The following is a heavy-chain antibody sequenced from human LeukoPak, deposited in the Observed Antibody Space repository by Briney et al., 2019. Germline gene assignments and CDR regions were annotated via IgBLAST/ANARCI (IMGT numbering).Heavy chain of an antibody. V-gene: IGHV1-18*01. J-gene: IGHJ3*02. CDR2: ISAYNGNT. D-gene: IGHD3-22*01. Sequence: ASVKVPCKASGYTFTSYGISWVRQAPGQGLEWMGWISAYNGNTNYAQKLQGRVTMTTDTSTSTAYMELRSLRSDDTAVYYCARDVTHYYDSSGYPTSDAFDIWGQGTMVTVSS. CDR1: GYTFTSYG. CDR3: ARDVTHYYDSSGYPTSDAFDI.